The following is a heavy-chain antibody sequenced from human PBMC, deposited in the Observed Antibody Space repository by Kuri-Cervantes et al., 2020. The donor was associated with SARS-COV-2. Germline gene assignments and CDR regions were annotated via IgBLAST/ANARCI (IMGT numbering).Heavy chain of an antibody. CDR1: GSSLTTSGRC. D-gene: IGHD4-11*01. CDR3: VRIRAATVIADY. CDR2: IDWDDDK. J-gene: IGHJ4*02. Sequence: SGPTLVQLPQTLTLTYNFSGSSLTTSGRCVAWIRQPPGKALEWLARIDWDDDKYYKTSLNTRLSISKDTSKDQVFLTMNNMDLVDTATYYCVRIRAATVIADYWGQGTLVTVSS. V-gene: IGHV2-70*11.